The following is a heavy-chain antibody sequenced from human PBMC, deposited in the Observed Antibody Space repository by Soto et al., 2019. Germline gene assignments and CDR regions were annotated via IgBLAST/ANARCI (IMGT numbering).Heavy chain of an antibody. CDR1: GFTFSSYA. J-gene: IGHJ3*02. Sequence: GGSLRLSCAASGFTFSSYAMSWVRQAPGKGLEWVSAISGSGGSTYYADSVKGRFTISRDNSKNTLYLQMNSLRAEDTAVYYCAKLGHIMVVSSHDAFDIWGQGTMVTVS. CDR3: AKLGHIMVVSSHDAFDI. D-gene: IGHD2-21*01. V-gene: IGHV3-23*01. CDR2: ISGSGGST.